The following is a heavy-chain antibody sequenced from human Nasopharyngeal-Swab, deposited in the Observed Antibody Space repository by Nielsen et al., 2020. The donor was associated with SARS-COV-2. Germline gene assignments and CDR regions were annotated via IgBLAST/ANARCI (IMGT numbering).Heavy chain of an antibody. D-gene: IGHD3/OR15-3a*01. Sequence: ASVKVSCKASGYTFTSYGISWVRQAPGQGLEWMGRINPNSGGTNYAQKFQGRVTMTRDTSISTAYMDLSRLRSDDTAVYYCASFVNSPDWDSRFDYWGQGTLVTVSS. CDR1: GYTFTSYG. V-gene: IGHV1-2*06. CDR3: ASFVNSPDWDSRFDY. CDR2: INPNSGGT. J-gene: IGHJ4*02.